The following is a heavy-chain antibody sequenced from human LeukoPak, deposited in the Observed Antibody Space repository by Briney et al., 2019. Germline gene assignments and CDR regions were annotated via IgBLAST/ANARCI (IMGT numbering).Heavy chain of an antibody. CDR3: ATHQFRVVSLAAAGPQTLYNWFDP. CDR1: GYTFTSYG. D-gene: IGHD6-13*01. Sequence: ASVKVSCKASGYTFTSYGISWVRQAPGQGLEWMGWISAYNGNTNYAQKLQGRVTMTTDTSTSTAYMELRSLRSDDTAVYYCATHQFRVVSLAAAGPQTLYNWFDPWGQGTLVTVSS. CDR2: ISAYNGNT. V-gene: IGHV1-18*01. J-gene: IGHJ5*02.